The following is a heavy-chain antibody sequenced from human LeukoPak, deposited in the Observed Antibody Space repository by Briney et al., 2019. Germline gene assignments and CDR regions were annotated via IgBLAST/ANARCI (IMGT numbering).Heavy chain of an antibody. CDR2: INPDGSST. J-gene: IGHJ4*02. V-gene: IGHV3-74*01. CDR1: GFTFSNYW. CDR3: ARRGVYNTSYFDS. D-gene: IGHD1-1*01. Sequence: PGGSLRLSCAASGFTFSNYWMQWVRQTPGKGLMWVSRINPDGSSTTYAHSVMGRFTISRDNAKNTLYLQMNSLRDEDTAVYYCARRGVYNTSYFDSWGQGTLVTVSS.